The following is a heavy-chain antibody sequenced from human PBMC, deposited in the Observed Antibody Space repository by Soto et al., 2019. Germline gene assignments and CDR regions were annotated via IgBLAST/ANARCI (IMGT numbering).Heavy chain of an antibody. CDR2: IYYSGNT. Sequence: PSETLSLTCTVSGGSISSYYWSWLRQPPGKGLECIGYIYYSGNTNYNPSLKTRVSISVDTSKNQFSLKLSSVTAADTAVYYCERRYGGNFDYWGQGTLVTVSS. D-gene: IGHD1-26*01. CDR1: GGSISSYY. CDR3: ERRYGGNFDY. V-gene: IGHV4-59*01. J-gene: IGHJ4*02.